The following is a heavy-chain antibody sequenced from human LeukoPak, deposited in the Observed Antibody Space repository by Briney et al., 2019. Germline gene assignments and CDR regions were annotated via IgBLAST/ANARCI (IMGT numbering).Heavy chain of an antibody. V-gene: IGHV3-53*01. J-gene: IGHJ3*02. CDR1: GFTVSSNY. CDR3: ARCGGYEGYAFDI. CDR2: IYSGGST. D-gene: IGHD5-12*01. Sequence: GGSLRLSCAASGFTVSSNYMSWVRQAPGKGLEWVSVIYSGGSTYYADSVKGRFTISRDNSKNTLYLQMNSLRAEDTAVYYCARCGGYEGYAFDIWGQRTMVTVSS.